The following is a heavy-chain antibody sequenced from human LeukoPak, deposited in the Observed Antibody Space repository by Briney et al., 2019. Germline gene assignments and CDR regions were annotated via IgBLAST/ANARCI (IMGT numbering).Heavy chain of an antibody. CDR1: GYTFTGYY. CDR3: AREVKLQYYFDS. D-gene: IGHD4-23*01. Sequence: GASVKVSCKASGYTFTGYYMHWVRQAPGQGLEWMGWINPNSGGTNYAQKCQGGVTMTRATSISTAYMELSRLRSDDTAVYYCAREVKLQYYFDSWGQGTLVTVSS. CDR2: INPNSGGT. V-gene: IGHV1-2*02. J-gene: IGHJ4*02.